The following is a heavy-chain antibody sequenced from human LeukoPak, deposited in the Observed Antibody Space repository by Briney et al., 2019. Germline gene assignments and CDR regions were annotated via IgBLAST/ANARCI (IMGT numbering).Heavy chain of an antibody. J-gene: IGHJ4*02. Sequence: GASLRLSCAASGFTFSSYAMSWVRQAPGQGLEWVSAISGSGGSTYYADSVKGRFTISRDNSKNTLYLQMNSLRAEDTAVYYCAKDHRASIVGATPYFDYWGQGTLVTVSS. CDR2: ISGSGGST. D-gene: IGHD1-26*01. V-gene: IGHV3-23*01. CDR3: AKDHRASIVGATPYFDY. CDR1: GFTFSSYA.